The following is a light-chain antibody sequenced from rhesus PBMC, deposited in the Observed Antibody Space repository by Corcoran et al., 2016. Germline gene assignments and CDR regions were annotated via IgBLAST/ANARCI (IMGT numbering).Light chain of an antibody. CDR2: KAS. CDR3: LQYSSSPLT. V-gene: IGKV1-22*01. J-gene: IGKJ4*01. CDR1: QGISSW. Sequence: DIQMTQSPSSLSASVGDKVTITCRASQGISSWLAWYQQKPGKDPKLLNNKASSLQSGVPSRFSGSVSGTDCTLTISSLQTEDFATYYCLQYSSSPLTFGGGTKVDLK.